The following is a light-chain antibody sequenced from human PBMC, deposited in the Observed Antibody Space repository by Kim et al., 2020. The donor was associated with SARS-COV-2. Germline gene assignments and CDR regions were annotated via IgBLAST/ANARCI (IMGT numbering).Light chain of an antibody. CDR3: QQYNNWPLYT. CDR1: QSDSSN. Sequence: GSPGERAPLSCRAGQSDSSNLAWYQQKPGQAPRLLIYGASTRATGIPARFSGSGSGTEFTLTISSLQSEDFAVYYCQQYNNWPLYTFGQGTKLEI. V-gene: IGKV3-15*01. J-gene: IGKJ2*01. CDR2: GAS.